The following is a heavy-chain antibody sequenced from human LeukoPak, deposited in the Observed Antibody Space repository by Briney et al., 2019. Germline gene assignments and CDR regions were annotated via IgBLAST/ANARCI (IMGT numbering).Heavy chain of an antibody. D-gene: IGHD3-10*01. CDR2: IDRSGNT. Sequence: SETLSLTCAVSGYSISSGYYWGWIRQSPGKGLEWIGRIDRSGNTYYNPPLKSRVAISVDTSSNQFSLRLTSATAADTAVYYCARMDDYFGSGNYYNVINYYYMDVWGKGTTVTVS. CDR1: GYSISSGYY. V-gene: IGHV4-38-2*01. J-gene: IGHJ6*03. CDR3: ARMDDYFGSGNYYNVINYYYMDV.